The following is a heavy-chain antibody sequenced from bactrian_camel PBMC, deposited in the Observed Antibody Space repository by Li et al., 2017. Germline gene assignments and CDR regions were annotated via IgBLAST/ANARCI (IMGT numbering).Heavy chain of an antibody. Sequence: HVQLVESGGGSVQAGGSLTLSCSASTPVACMGWFRQVPGKDPEEVAAISTVGGNTNYADSVKGRFTISQDNAKNTLYLHMANVKPEDTAMYYCAADDGYCGANATPGFNYWGQGTQVTVS. J-gene: IGHJ4*01. CDR3: AADDGYCGANATPGFNY. CDR2: ISTVGGNT. V-gene: IGHV3S53*01. D-gene: IGHD2*01. CDR1: TPVAC.